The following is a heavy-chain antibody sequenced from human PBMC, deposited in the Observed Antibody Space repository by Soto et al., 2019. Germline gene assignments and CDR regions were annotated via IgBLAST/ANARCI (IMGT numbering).Heavy chain of an antibody. Sequence: QVRLQESGPGLVKPSETLSLSCLVSGDSVGNGPYYWSWLRQSPGEGLEWIAYIYYSGSTNVNPSLESRVNISLDMSKNQFFLELRSVTAADAAVYFCARVGSSCHSGGCYYYYGLGVWGQGTTVAISS. CDR1: GDSVGNGPYY. V-gene: IGHV4-61*01. D-gene: IGHD1-26*01. CDR3: ARVGSSCHSGGCYYYYGLGV. J-gene: IGHJ6*02. CDR2: IYYSGST.